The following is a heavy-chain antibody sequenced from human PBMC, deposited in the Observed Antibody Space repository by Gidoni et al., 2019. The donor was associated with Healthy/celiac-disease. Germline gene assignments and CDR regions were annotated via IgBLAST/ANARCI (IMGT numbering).Heavy chain of an antibody. CDR1: GYTFTGYY. D-gene: IGHD2-15*01. CDR3: ARVGKRLLEVPGFDY. V-gene: IGHV1-2*02. CDR2: MNPNRGGT. J-gene: IGHJ4*02. Sequence: QVQLVQSGAEVEKPGASVKVSCKASGYTFTGYYMHWVRQAPGQGLAWMGWMNPNRGGTNYAQKFQGRVTMTRDTSISTAYMELSRLRSDDTAVYYCARVGKRLLEVPGFDYWGQGTLVTVSS.